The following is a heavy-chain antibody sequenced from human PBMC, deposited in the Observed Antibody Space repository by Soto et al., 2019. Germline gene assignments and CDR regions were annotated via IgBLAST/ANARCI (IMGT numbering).Heavy chain of an antibody. V-gene: IGHV1-18*01. Sequence: ASVKVSCKASGYTFTSYGISWVRQAPGQGLEWMGWISAYNGNTNYAQKLQGRVTMTTDTSTSTAYMELRSLRSDDTAVYYCARNVDTAMVVDFDIWGQGTMVTVSS. J-gene: IGHJ3*02. D-gene: IGHD5-18*01. CDR3: ARNVDTAMVVDFDI. CDR1: GYTFTSYG. CDR2: ISAYNGNT.